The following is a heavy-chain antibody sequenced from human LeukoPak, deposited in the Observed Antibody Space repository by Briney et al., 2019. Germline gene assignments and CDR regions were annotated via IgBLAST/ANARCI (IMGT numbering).Heavy chain of an antibody. CDR1: GGSISSSSYY. D-gene: IGHD3-10*01. CDR3: ARKDYGSGSFSRSFGF. CDR2: IYYSGST. J-gene: IGHJ4*02. V-gene: IGHV4-39*07. Sequence: SETLSLTCTVSGGSISSSSYYWGWIRQPPGKGLEWIGSIYYSGSTNYNPSLKSRVTISVDKSKNQFSLKLTSVTAADTAVYYCARKDYGSGSFSRSFGFWGQGTLVTVSS.